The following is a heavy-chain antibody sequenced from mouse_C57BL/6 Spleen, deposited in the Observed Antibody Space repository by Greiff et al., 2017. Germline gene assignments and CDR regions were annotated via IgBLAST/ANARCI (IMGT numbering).Heavy chain of an antibody. V-gene: IGHV1-52*01. CDR3: ARTYYGNPYWYFDV. J-gene: IGHJ1*03. Sequence: QVQLQQPGAELVRPGSSVKLSCKASGYTFTSYWMHWVKQRPIQGLEWIGNIDPSDSETHYNQKFKDKATLTVDKSSSTAYKQLSSLTSEDSAVYDCARTYYGNPYWYFDVWGTGTTVTVSS. D-gene: IGHD2-10*01. CDR1: GYTFTSYW. CDR2: IDPSDSET.